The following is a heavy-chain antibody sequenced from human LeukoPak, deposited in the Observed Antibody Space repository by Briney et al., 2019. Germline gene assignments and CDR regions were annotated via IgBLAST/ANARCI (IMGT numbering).Heavy chain of an antibody. CDR3: ARIRYFDWLSRFDDAFDI. Sequence: SETLSLTCTVSGGSISSGSYYWSWTRQPAGKGLEWIGRIYTSGSTSYNPSLKSRVTISVDTSKNQFSLKLSSVTAADTAVYYCARIRYFDWLSRFDDAFDIWGQGTMVTVSS. V-gene: IGHV4-61*02. CDR2: IYTSGST. J-gene: IGHJ3*02. D-gene: IGHD3-9*01. CDR1: GGSISSGSYY.